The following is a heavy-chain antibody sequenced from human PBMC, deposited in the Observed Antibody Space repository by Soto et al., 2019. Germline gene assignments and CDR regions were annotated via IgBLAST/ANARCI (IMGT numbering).Heavy chain of an antibody. CDR1: GFTFSSYG. J-gene: IGHJ6*02. CDR2: IWYDGSNK. V-gene: IGHV3-33*01. D-gene: IGHD1-1*01. Sequence: PEGSLRLSCAASGFTFSSYGMHWVRQAPGKGLEWVAVIWYDGSNKYYADSVKGRFTISRDNSKNTLYLQMNSLRAEDTAVYYCTSYRWKGYYYYGMDVWGQGKTVNVS. CDR3: TSYRWKGYYYYGMDV.